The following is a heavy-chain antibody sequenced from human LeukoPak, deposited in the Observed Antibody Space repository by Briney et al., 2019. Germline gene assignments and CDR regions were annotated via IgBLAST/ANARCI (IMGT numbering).Heavy chain of an antibody. V-gene: IGHV3-48*01. CDR1: GFTFSGYS. J-gene: IGHJ6*02. CDR3: ARDLYYGSGTPMQYGMDV. D-gene: IGHD3-10*01. CDR2: INSPSTTI. Sequence: GGSLRLSFAASGFTFSGYSLNWVRQAPGKGLEWLSYINSPSTTIYYADSVKGRFTISRDNAKNSLYLQMNSLRAEDSAVYYCARDLYYGSGTPMQYGMDVWGQGTTVTVSS.